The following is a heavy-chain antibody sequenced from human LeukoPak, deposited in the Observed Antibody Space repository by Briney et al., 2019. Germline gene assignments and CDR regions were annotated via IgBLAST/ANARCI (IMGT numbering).Heavy chain of an antibody. D-gene: IGHD2-15*01. V-gene: IGHV4-61*02. J-gene: IGHJ2*01. CDR1: GGSISSGSYY. Sequence: SETLSLTCTASGGSISSGSYYWSWIRQPAGKGLEWIGRIYTSGSTNYNPSLKSRVTISVDTSKNQFSLKLSSVTAADTAVYYCARDGLAAATLHWCFDLWGRGTLVTVSS. CDR2: IYTSGST. CDR3: ARDGLAAATLHWCFDL.